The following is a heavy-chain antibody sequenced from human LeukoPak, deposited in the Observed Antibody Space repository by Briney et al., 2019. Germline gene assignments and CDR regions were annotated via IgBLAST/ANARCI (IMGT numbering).Heavy chain of an antibody. J-gene: IGHJ3*02. D-gene: IGHD4-17*01. CDR1: GGSISGYY. Sequence: SETLSLTCTVSGGSISGYYWSWIRQPPGEGLEWIGYIYYSGSANYNPSLRSRVIILVDTSKNQFSLKLSSVTAADTAVYYCARGTVTTSMKAFDIWGQGTMVTASS. CDR2: IYYSGSA. CDR3: ARGTVTTSMKAFDI. V-gene: IGHV4-59*08.